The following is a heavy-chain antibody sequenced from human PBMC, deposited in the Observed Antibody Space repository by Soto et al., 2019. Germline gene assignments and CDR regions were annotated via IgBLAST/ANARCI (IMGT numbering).Heavy chain of an antibody. V-gene: IGHV4-59*01. CDR1: GGSISSYY. J-gene: IGHJ3*02. D-gene: IGHD3-22*01. Sequence: PSETLSLTCTVSGGSISSYYWSWIRQPPGKGLEWIGYIYYSGSTNYNPSLKSRVTISVDTSKNQFSLKLSSVTAADTAVYYCARAYYFDSSGYYYVGFYAFDIWGQGTMVTVSS. CDR2: IYYSGST. CDR3: ARAYYFDSSGYYYVGFYAFDI.